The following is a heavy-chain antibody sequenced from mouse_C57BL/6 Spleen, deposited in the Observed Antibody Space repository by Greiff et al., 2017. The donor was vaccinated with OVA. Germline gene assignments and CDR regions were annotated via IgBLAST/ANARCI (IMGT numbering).Heavy chain of an antibody. Sequence: QVQLQQPGAELVMPGASVKLSCKASGYTFTSYWMHWVKQRPGQGLEWIGEIDPSGSYTNYNQKFKGKSTLTVDKSSSTAYMQLSSLPSEDSAVYYCARDYYSNYGEFAYWGQGTLVTVSA. D-gene: IGHD2-5*01. CDR2: IDPSGSYT. CDR1: GYTFTSYW. CDR3: ARDYYSNYGEFAY. V-gene: IGHV1-69*01. J-gene: IGHJ3*01.